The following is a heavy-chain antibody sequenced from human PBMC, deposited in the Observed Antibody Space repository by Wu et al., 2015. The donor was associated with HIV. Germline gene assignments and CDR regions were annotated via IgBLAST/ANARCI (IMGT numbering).Heavy chain of an antibody. D-gene: IGHD5-24*01. V-gene: IGHV1-2*02. Sequence: QVQLLQSGAEVKKPGASVIISCKASGYTFTDYYIYWVRQAPGQGPEWMGWINSNRGGTKYAQKFQGRVTMSRDTAISTAYMELASLTSDDTAVYYCARLQSLHGLYSNADFWGQGTLVTRLL. CDR1: GYTFTDYY. CDR3: ARLQSLHGLYSNADF. J-gene: IGHJ4*02. CDR2: INSNRGGT.